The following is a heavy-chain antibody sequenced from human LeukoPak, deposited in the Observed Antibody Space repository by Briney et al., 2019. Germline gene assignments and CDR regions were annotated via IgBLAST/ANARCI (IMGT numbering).Heavy chain of an antibody. J-gene: IGHJ4*02. CDR1: GGSISSSNW. D-gene: IGHD6-13*01. Sequence: PSGTLSLTCAVSGGSISSSNWWSWVRQPPGKGLEWIGEIYHSGSTNYNPSLKSRVTISVDKSKNQFSLKLSPVTAADTAVYYCAAQSGIAAAGTGFDYWGQGTLVTVSS. CDR3: AAQSGIAAAGTGFDY. V-gene: IGHV4-4*02. CDR2: IYHSGST.